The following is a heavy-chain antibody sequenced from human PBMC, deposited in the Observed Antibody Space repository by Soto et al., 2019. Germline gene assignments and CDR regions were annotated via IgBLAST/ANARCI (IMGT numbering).Heavy chain of an antibody. D-gene: IGHD5-12*01. V-gene: IGHV3-33*01. CDR3: ARDVDRTSHLNWFDP. J-gene: IGHJ5*02. Sequence: QVQLVESGGGVVQPGRSLRLSCEVPGFSLSGYGMHWVRQAPGKGLEWVAVIWYDGTTKNYADSVKGRFTISSDSSKNTVYLQIDSLKVEDTAVYYCARDVDRTSHLNWFDPWGQGVMVTVSS. CDR1: GFSLSGYG. CDR2: IWYDGTTK.